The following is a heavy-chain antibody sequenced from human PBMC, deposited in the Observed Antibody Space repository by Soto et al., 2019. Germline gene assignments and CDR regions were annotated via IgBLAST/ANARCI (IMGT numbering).Heavy chain of an antibody. Sequence: GGSLRLSCAATGFTFSSYWMHWVRQAPGKGLVWVSGISGSGGITYYADSVKGRFTISRDNSNNTLFLQMHSLRADDTAVYYCAKSLSASPNYFFDSWGQGTLVTVSS. J-gene: IGHJ4*02. CDR3: AKSLSASPNYFFDS. V-gene: IGHV3-23*01. CDR2: ISGSGGIT. CDR1: GFTFSSYW. D-gene: IGHD1-1*01.